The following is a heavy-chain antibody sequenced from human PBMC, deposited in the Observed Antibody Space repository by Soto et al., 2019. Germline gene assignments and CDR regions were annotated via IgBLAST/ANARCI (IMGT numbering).Heavy chain of an antibody. V-gene: IGHV3-30*18. J-gene: IGHJ6*02. D-gene: IGHD2-8*01. Sequence: GGSLRLSCAASGFTFSSYGMHWVRQAPGKGLEWVAVISYDGSNKYYADSVKGRFTISRDNSKNTLYLQMNSLRAEDTAVYYCAKTLGYCTNGVCYSGYYYYGMDVWGQGTTVTVSS. CDR1: GFTFSSYG. CDR2: ISYDGSNK. CDR3: AKTLGYCTNGVCYSGYYYYGMDV.